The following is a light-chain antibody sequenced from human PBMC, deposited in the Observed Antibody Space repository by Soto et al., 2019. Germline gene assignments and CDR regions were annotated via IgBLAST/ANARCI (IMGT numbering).Light chain of an antibody. CDR1: QSVSNNY. V-gene: IGKV3-20*01. J-gene: IGKJ4*01. Sequence: EIVLTQPPGTLSLSPGERATLSCRASQSVSNNYLAWYQQKPGQAPRLLISGAFSRATGIPDRFNGSGSGTDFTLSIIRLEPEDSAVYYCQQYGSSPLTFGGGTKVEIK. CDR2: GAF. CDR3: QQYGSSPLT.